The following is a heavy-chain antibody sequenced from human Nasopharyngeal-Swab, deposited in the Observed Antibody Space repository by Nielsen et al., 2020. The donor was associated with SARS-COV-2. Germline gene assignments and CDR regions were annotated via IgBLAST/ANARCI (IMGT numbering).Heavy chain of an antibody. CDR1: GFTFSTYS. J-gene: IGHJ5*02. CDR3: ARAYTVTIFGVVTAPGWFDP. CDR2: ISSSSSYI. Sequence: GGSLRLSCVGSGFTFSTYSMNWVRQAPGKGLEWVSSISSSSSYIYYADSVKGRFTISRDNAKNSLYLQMNSLRAEDTAVYYCARAYTVTIFGVVTAPGWFDPWGQGTLVTVSS. V-gene: IGHV3-21*01. D-gene: IGHD3-3*01.